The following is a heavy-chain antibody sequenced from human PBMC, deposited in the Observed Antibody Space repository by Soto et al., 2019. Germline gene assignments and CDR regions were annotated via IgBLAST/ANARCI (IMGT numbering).Heavy chain of an antibody. CDR2: INHSGST. J-gene: IGHJ4*02. D-gene: IGHD3-10*01. CDR3: ARKGRLLWFGEFDY. Sequence: ASETLSLTCTVSGGSISSSSQYWSWIRQPPGKGLEWIGEINHSGSTNYNPSLKSRVTISVDTSKNQFSLKLSSVTAADTAVYYCARKGRLLWFGEFDYWGQGTLVTVSS. CDR1: GGSISSSSQY. V-gene: IGHV4-39*07.